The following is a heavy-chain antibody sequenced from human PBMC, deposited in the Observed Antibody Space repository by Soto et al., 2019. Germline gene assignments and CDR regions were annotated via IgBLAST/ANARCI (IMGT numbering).Heavy chain of an antibody. J-gene: IGHJ3*02. Sequence: SETLSLTCTVSGGSISSGSYSWSWIRQPPGKGLEWIGYIFHGGTTYYNPSLKSRVTISVDRSKSQFSLRLSSVTASDTAMCYCARGPYDSTGYFSAFDIWGQGTMVTVSS. CDR3: ARGPYDSTGYFSAFDI. CDR2: IFHGGTT. V-gene: IGHV4-30-2*01. CDR1: GGSISSGSYS. D-gene: IGHD3-22*01.